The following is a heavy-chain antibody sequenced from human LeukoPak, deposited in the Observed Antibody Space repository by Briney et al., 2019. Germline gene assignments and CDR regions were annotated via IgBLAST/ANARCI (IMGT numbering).Heavy chain of an antibody. V-gene: IGHV1-18*01. D-gene: IGHD6-13*01. Sequence: ASVKVSCKASGYTFTSYGISWVRQAPGQGLEWMGWISVYNGNKNYSQKLQGRVTMTTDTSTNTAYMELRSLRSDDTAVYYCARDTGIAAAGKGGWFDPWGQGTLVTVSS. J-gene: IGHJ5*02. CDR3: ARDTGIAAAGKGGWFDP. CDR2: ISVYNGNK. CDR1: GYTFTSYG.